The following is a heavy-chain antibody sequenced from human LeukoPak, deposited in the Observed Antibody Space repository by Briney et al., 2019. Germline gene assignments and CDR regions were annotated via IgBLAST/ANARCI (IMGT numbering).Heavy chain of an antibody. CDR3: ARGGQRGQQLLSH. CDR1: GGTFSTFS. D-gene: IGHD6-13*01. Sequence: SVKVSCKASGGTFSTFSISWVRQAPGQGPEWMGGIIPMFRKPNYAQKFQGRVTIGTDESTTTAYMELRSLRSEDTAVYYCARGGQRGQQLLSHWGQGTLVTVSS. CDR2: IIPMFRKP. V-gene: IGHV1-69*05. J-gene: IGHJ4*02.